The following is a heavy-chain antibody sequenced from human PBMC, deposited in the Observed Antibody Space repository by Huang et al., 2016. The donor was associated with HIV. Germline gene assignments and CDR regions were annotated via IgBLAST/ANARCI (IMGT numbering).Heavy chain of an antibody. CDR2: ITRGSGFV. CDR3: ARDPQTFDYVGSGALDS. V-gene: IGHV3-21*01. D-gene: IGHD3-22*01. CDR1: GFSFSSYS. Sequence: EVQLVQSGGGLVKPGGSLRLSCVASGFSFSSYSLNWVRQAPGRVLELVSSITRGSGFVYYGVSLKDRFTISRDDAKNSLYLEMNNLRAEDTAIYYCARDPQTFDYVGSGALDSWGQGTLVTVSS. J-gene: IGHJ4*02.